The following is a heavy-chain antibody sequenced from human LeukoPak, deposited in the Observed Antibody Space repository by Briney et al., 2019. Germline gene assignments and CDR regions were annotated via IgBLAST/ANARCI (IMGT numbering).Heavy chain of an antibody. CDR3: ARDGQLQDAFDI. Sequence: AGSLRLSCAASGFTFSSYEINWGRQPPDKGLDLVSYRSSSCSTIYYADPVKGRFTISRANAKNSLYLQMNSLRAEDTAVYYCARDGQLQDAFDIWGQGTMVTVSS. V-gene: IGHV3-48*03. CDR1: GFTFSSYE. J-gene: IGHJ3*02. CDR2: RSSSCSTI. D-gene: IGHD2-2*01.